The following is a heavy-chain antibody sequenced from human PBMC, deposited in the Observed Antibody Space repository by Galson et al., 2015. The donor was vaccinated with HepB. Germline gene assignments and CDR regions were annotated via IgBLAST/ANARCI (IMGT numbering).Heavy chain of an antibody. J-gene: IGHJ4*02. V-gene: IGHV3-11*01. CDR3: AREGSDGRMVTF. CDR1: AFTFSDCY. Sequence: SLRLSCAASAFTFSDCYMSWIRQAPGKGLEWVSYISGSGSSIYYADSVKGRFTISRDNAKNSLYLQMNSLRAEDTAVYYCAREGSDGRMVTFWGQGTLVTVSA. CDR2: ISGSGSSI. D-gene: IGHD3-16*01.